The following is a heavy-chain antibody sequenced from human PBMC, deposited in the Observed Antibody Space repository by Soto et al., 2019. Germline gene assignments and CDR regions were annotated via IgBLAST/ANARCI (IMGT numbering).Heavy chain of an antibody. Sequence: GGSLRLSCAASGFTFSDYYMSWIRQAPGKGLEWVSYISSSGSTIYYADSVKGRFTISRDNAKNSLYLQMNSLRAEDTAVYYCARGLGYSYGYGIKGPDAFDIWGQGTMVTVSS. CDR2: ISSSGSTI. CDR3: ARGLGYSYGYGIKGPDAFDI. D-gene: IGHD5-18*01. J-gene: IGHJ3*02. V-gene: IGHV3-11*01. CDR1: GFTFSDYY.